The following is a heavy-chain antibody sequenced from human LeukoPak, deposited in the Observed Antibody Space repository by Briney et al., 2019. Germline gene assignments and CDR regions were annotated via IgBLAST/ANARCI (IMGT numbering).Heavy chain of an antibody. Sequence: PLETLSLTCTVSGGSISSGDYYWSWIRQSPGKGLEWIGYIYYSGSTYYNPSLKSRVTISVDTSKNQFSLKLSSVTAADTAVYYCARAVSGSSTRDNWFDPWGQGTLVTVSS. CDR3: ARAVSGSSTRDNWFDP. CDR1: GGSISSGDYY. J-gene: IGHJ5*02. D-gene: IGHD2-2*01. CDR2: IYYSGST. V-gene: IGHV4-30-4*01.